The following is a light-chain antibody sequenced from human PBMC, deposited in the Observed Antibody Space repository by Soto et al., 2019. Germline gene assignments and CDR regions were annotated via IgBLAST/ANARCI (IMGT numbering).Light chain of an antibody. V-gene: IGKV1-12*01. Sequence: DIQMTQSPSSLSASVGDRVTITCRASQDISSWLAWYQQKPGKAPKIMIYAASSLQGGVPSRFSGSGSGTEFTLTISGLLPEDFAAYHCQQLYTLPFTFGQGTRLEIK. CDR1: QDISSW. CDR3: QQLYTLPFT. J-gene: IGKJ5*01. CDR2: AAS.